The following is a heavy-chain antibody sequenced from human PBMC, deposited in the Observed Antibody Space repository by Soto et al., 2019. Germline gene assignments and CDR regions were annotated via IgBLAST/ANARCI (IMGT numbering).Heavy chain of an antibody. CDR2: IYWDDNE. CDR1: GFSLSSSAVG. CDR3: AHGSGWLFDY. V-gene: IGHV2-5*02. D-gene: IGHD6-19*01. J-gene: IGHJ4*02. Sequence: QITLKESGPTLVKPTQTLTLTCTFSGFSLSSSAVGVGWIRQPPGKALEWLALIYWDDNEYYSQSLKSRLTITKDTSKNQVVLTMTNMDPVDTATYFCAHGSGWLFDYWGQGILVTVSS.